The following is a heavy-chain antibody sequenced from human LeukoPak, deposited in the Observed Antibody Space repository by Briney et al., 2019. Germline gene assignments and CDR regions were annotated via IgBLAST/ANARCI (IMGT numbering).Heavy chain of an antibody. CDR2: ISDGGRNT. D-gene: IGHD6-6*01. CDR3: AKRVPYSTSSVYFDY. Sequence: GGSLRLSCTASGFTFSTYGMNWVRQAPGKGLEWVSSISDGGRNTYYTDSVKGRFTVSRDNSKNTLYLQMNSLRDEDTAVYYCAKRVPYSTSSVYFDYWGQGILVTVSS. V-gene: IGHV3-23*01. J-gene: IGHJ4*02. CDR1: GFTFSTYG.